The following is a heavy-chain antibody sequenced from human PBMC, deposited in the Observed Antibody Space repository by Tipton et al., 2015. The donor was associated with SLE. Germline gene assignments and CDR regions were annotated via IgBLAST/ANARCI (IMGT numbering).Heavy chain of an antibody. CDR3: ARDASYDSSGYSYYFDY. CDR2: IYHSGST. Sequence: TLSLTCAVSGYSISSGYYWGWIRQPPGKGLEWFGSIYHSGSTYYNPSLKSRVTISVDTSKNQFSLKLSSVTAADTAVYYCARDASYDSSGYSYYFDYWGQGTLVTVSS. D-gene: IGHD3-22*01. CDR1: GYSISSGYY. J-gene: IGHJ4*02. V-gene: IGHV4-38-2*02.